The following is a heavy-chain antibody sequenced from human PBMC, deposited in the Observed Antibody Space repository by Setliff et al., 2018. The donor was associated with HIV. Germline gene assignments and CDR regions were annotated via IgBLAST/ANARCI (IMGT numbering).Heavy chain of an antibody. Sequence: ASVKVSCKTSGYKFTDYFMHWVRQAPGQGLEWMGWISAYNGNTNYAQKLQGRVTMTTDTSTSTAYMELRSLRSDDTAVYYCAREIGDYYDSSGYYPPTDYYYGMDVWGQGTTVTVSS. CDR2: ISAYNGNT. J-gene: IGHJ6*02. D-gene: IGHD3-22*01. CDR1: GYKFTDYF. CDR3: AREIGDYYDSSGYYPPTDYYYGMDV. V-gene: IGHV1-18*04.